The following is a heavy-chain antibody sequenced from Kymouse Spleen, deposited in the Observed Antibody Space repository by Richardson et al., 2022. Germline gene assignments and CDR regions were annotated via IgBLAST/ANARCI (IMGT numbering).Heavy chain of an antibody. CDR3: AKLDICSSTSCDYFDY. V-gene: IGHV3-30*18. D-gene: IGHD2-2*02. Sequence: QVQLVESGGGVVQPGRSLRLSCAASGFTFSSYGMHWVRQAPGKGLEWVAVISYDGSNKYYADSVKGRFTISRDNSKNTLYLQMNSLRAEDTAVYYCAKLDICSSTSCDYFDYWGQGTLVTVSS. J-gene: IGHJ4*02. CDR2: ISYDGSNK. CDR1: GFTFSSYG.